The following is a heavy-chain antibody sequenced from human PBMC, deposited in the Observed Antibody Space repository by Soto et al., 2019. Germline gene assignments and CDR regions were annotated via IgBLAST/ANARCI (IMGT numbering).Heavy chain of an antibody. Sequence: DVQLLESGGGLVQPGGSLRLSCAASGFTFSNFAMTWVRQAPGKGLEWVSDISGSGSSTYYADSVKGRFTISRDKSKSTLYLQMNSLRAEDSAIYDCARESRIYAVNICDFWGQGTLVTVSS. CDR3: ARESRIYAVNICDF. CDR2: ISGSGSST. CDR1: GFTFSNFA. V-gene: IGHV3-23*01. D-gene: IGHD2-15*01. J-gene: IGHJ4*02.